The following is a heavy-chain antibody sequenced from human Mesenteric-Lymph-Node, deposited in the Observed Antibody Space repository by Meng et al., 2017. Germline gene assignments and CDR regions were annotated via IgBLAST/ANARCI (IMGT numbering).Heavy chain of an antibody. Sequence: KVSCKASGYSFTSYWIGWVRQMPGKGLEWMGIIYPGDSDTRYSPSFQGQVTISADKSISTAYLQWSSLKASDTAMYYCARLVAGKPYYYGMDVWGQGTTVTVSS. V-gene: IGHV5-51*01. CDR2: IYPGDSDT. J-gene: IGHJ6*02. D-gene: IGHD6-19*01. CDR1: GYSFTSYW. CDR3: ARLVAGKPYYYGMDV.